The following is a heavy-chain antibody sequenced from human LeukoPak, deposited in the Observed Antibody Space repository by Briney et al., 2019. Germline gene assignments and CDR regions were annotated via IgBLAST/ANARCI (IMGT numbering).Heavy chain of an antibody. CDR2: IYTSGST. CDR1: GGSISSGSYY. D-gene: IGHD1-1*01. J-gene: IGHJ6*03. V-gene: IGHV4-61*02. CDR3: ARDGGYSEYYYYMDV. Sequence: SQTLSLTCTVSGGSISSGSYYWSWIRQPAGKGLEWIGRIYTSGSTNYNLSLKSRVTISVDTSKNQFSLKLSSVTAADTAVYYCARDGGYSEYYYYMDVWGKGTTVTVSS.